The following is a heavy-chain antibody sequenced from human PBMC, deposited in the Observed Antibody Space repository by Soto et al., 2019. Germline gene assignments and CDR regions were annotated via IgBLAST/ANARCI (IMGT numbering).Heavy chain of an antibody. D-gene: IGHD3-10*01. V-gene: IGHV1-69*01. CDR2: TIPLFGTT. CDR1: GDTFKISV. CDR3: VAELDFGKLSVV. J-gene: IGHJ6*02. Sequence: QVQLVQSGVEVKKPGSSVRVSCKASGDTFKISVISWVRQAPRQGLEWMGGTIPLFGTTDYAQKFQGRLTITTDESTTTAYMEVSRLTSEDTAVYYCVAELDFGKLSVVWGQGTTVIVSS.